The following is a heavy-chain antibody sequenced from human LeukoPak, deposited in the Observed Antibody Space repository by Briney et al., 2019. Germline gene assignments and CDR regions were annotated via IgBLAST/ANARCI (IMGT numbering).Heavy chain of an antibody. Sequence: SQTLSLTCAVSGGSISSGGYSWSWIRQPPGKGLEWIGSIYHSGSTYYNPSLKSRVTISVDTSKNQFSLKLSSVTAADTAVYYCARDGIAVAAKGVYNWFDPWGQGTLVTVSS. CDR3: ARDGIAVAAKGVYNWFDP. CDR2: IYHSGST. CDR1: GGSISSGGYS. D-gene: IGHD6-19*01. V-gene: IGHV4-30-2*03. J-gene: IGHJ5*02.